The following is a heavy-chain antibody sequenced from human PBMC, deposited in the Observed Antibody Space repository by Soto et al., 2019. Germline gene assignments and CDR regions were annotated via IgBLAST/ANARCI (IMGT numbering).Heavy chain of an antibody. Sequence: QVQLVQSGAEVKKPGASVKVSCKGSGYTFTSHGITWVRQAPGQGLGWMGWSSADNGDTKYAQKVQGRVTMTTETSTSTAYMELRSLRFDDTAIYYCARPRKWLRSGGMDVWGQGTTVTVSS. CDR2: SSADNGDT. J-gene: IGHJ6*02. CDR1: GYTFTSHG. V-gene: IGHV1-18*01. CDR3: ARPRKWLRSGGMDV. D-gene: IGHD5-12*01.